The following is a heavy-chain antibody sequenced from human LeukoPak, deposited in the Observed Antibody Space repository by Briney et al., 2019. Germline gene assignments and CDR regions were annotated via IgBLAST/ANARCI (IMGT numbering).Heavy chain of an antibody. Sequence: GGSLRLSCAASGNYWMHWVRQAPGKGLVWVSHINSDGSWTSYADSVKGRFTISKDNAKNTVYLQMNSLKTEDTAVYYCTTTLLYWGQGTLVTVSS. D-gene: IGHD1-1*01. CDR1: GNYW. CDR2: INSDGSWT. CDR3: TTTLLY. V-gene: IGHV3-74*01. J-gene: IGHJ4*02.